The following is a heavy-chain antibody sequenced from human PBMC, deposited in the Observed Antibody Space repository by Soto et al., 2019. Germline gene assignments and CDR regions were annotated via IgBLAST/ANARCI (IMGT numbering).Heavy chain of an antibody. CDR1: GFTFSSYA. CDR2: ITGSGDAT. J-gene: IGHJ4*02. Sequence: GGSLRLSCAAPGFTFSSYAMNWVRQAPGKGLEWVSVITGSGDATYYADSVKGRFTISRDNSKNTLYVQMSSLRAEDTAVYYCAKAISGYNAPLDHWGQGTRVTVS. D-gene: IGHD1-20*01. V-gene: IGHV3-23*01. CDR3: AKAISGYNAPLDH.